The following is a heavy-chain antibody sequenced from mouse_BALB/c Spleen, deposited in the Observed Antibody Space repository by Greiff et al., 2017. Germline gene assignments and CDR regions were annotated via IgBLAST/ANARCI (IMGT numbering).Heavy chain of an antibody. CDR3: TRSNYYGSSSTGRRSWFAY. J-gene: IGHJ3*01. CDR2: IYPSDSYT. Sequence: QVQLQQPGAELVRPGASVKLSCKASGYTFTSYWINWVKQRPGQGLEWIGNIYPSDSYTNYNQKFKDKATLTVDKSSSTAYMQLSSPTSEDSAVYYCTRSNYYGSSSTGRRSWFAYWGQGTLVTVSA. V-gene: IGHV1-69*02. D-gene: IGHD1-1*01. CDR1: GYTFTSYW.